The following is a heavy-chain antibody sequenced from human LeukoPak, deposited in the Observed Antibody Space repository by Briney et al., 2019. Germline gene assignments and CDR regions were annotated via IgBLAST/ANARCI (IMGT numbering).Heavy chain of an antibody. CDR3: AREGEHYVGVEYYYYGMDV. CDR2: IYSGGSI. V-gene: IGHV3-66*01. Sequence: GGSLRLSCAASGFTVNNNYMSWVRQAPGKGLEWVSVIYSGGSIYYADSVKGRFTISRDNSKNTVYLQMISLRAEDTAVYYCAREGEHYVGVEYYYYGMDVWGQGTTVTVSS. CDR1: GFTVNNNY. D-gene: IGHD1-26*01. J-gene: IGHJ6*02.